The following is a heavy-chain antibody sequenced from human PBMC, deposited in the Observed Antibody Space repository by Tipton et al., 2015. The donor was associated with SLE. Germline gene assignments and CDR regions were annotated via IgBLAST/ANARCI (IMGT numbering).Heavy chain of an antibody. CDR1: GGSISSGGYY. CDR3: ARVPPDWGGDYYMDV. V-gene: IGHV4-31*03. J-gene: IGHJ6*03. Sequence: TLSLTCTVSGGSISSGGYYWSWIRQHPGKGLVWIGYIYYSGSTYYNPSLKSRVTISVDTSKNQFSLKLSSVTAADTAVYYCARVPPDWGGDYYMDVWGKGTTVTVSS. D-gene: IGHD7-27*01. CDR2: IYYSGST.